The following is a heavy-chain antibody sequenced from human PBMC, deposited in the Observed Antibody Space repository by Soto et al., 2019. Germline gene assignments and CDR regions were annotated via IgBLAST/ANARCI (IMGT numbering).Heavy chain of an antibody. CDR2: IIPIFGTA. D-gene: IGHD3-22*01. Sequence: SVKVSCKASGGTFSSYTISWVRRAPGQGLEWMGGIIPIFGTANYAQKFQGRVTITADESTSTAYMELSSLRSEDTAVYYCAREIDVYDSSGPHFGHFDYWGQGTLVTVSS. CDR3: AREIDVYDSSGPHFGHFDY. CDR1: GGTFSSYT. V-gene: IGHV1-69*13. J-gene: IGHJ4*02.